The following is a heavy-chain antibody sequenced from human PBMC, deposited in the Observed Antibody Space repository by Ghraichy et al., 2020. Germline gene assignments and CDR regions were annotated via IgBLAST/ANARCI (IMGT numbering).Heavy chain of an antibody. V-gene: IGHV3-21*01. Sequence: GSLRLSCAASGFTFSSYSMNWVRQAPGKGLEWVSSISSSSSYIYYADSVKGRFTISRDNAKNSLYLQMNSLRAEDTAVYYCARDSLIQLYETDYYYYGMDVWGHGTTFTVSS. D-gene: IGHD5-18*01. J-gene: IGHJ6*02. CDR3: ARDSLIQLYETDYYYYGMDV. CDR2: ISSSSSYI. CDR1: GFTFSSYS.